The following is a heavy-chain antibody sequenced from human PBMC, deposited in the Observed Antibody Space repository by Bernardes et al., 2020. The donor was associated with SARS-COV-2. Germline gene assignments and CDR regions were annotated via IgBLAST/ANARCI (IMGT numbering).Heavy chain of an antibody. CDR2: IWYDGSNK. J-gene: IGHJ6*02. CDR3: AGGASLAVEAGYGMDV. V-gene: IGHV3-33*08. CDR1: GFTFSSYG. Sequence: GGSLRLSCAASGFTFSSYGMHWVRQAPGKGLEWVAVIWYDGSNKYYADSVKGRFTISRDNSKNTLYLQMNSLRAEDTAVYYCAGGASLAVEAGYGMDVWGQGTTVTVSS. D-gene: IGHD3-16*01.